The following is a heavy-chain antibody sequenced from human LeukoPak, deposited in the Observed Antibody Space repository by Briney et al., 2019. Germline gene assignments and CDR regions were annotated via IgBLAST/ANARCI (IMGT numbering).Heavy chain of an antibody. J-gene: IGHJ6*02. CDR2: IYHSGST. Sequence: PSETLSLTCTVSGGPISRGGDYWSWIRQLPEKGLEWIGYIYHSGSTYYNPSLKSRVSISVDKSMNQFSLRLTSVTAADTAVYYCARNRPLKGGVAYYSYYGMDVWGQGTTVLVSS. V-gene: IGHV4-31*02. CDR3: ARNRPLKGGVAYYSYYGMDV. D-gene: IGHD3-16*01. CDR1: GGPISRGGDY.